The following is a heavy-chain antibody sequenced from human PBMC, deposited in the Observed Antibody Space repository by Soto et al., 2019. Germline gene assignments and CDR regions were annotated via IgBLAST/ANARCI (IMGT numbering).Heavy chain of an antibody. V-gene: IGHV3-23*01. D-gene: IGHD6-19*01. Sequence: GGSLRLSCAASGFTFSSYAMSWVRQAPGKWLEWVSAISGSGGSTYYADSVKGRFTISRDNSKNTLYLQMNSLRAEDTAVYYCAKDYHSGWTSGGNNWFDPWGQGXLVTVCS. CDR1: GFTFSSYA. CDR2: ISGSGGST. CDR3: AKDYHSGWTSGGNNWFDP. J-gene: IGHJ5*02.